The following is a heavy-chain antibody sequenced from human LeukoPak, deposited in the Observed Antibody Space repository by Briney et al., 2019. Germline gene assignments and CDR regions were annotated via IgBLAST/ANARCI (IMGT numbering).Heavy chain of an antibody. CDR3: ATLKVDYGDYYEYYFDY. CDR1: GYTLTELS. CDR2: FDPEDGET. D-gene: IGHD4-17*01. J-gene: IGHJ4*02. V-gene: IGHV1-24*01. Sequence: ASVKVSCKVSGYTLTELSMHWVRQAPGKGLEWMGGFDPEDGETIYAQKFQGRVTMTEDTSTDTAYMELSSLRSEDTAVYYCATLKVDYGDYYEYYFDYWGQGTLVTVSS.